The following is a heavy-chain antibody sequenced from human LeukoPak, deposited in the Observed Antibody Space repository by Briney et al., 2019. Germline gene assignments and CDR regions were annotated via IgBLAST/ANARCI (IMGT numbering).Heavy chain of an antibody. J-gene: IGHJ3*02. V-gene: IGHV3-30*18. CDR3: AKEEPGPLAFDI. D-gene: IGHD1-14*01. Sequence: VGSLRPSRAASGFTSRRYGMTWVAQAPGQGLGGVAVISYDGSDRYYADSVKGRFTISRDNSTNTLYLQMNSLRAEDTAVYYCAKEEPGPLAFDIWGQGTMVTVSS. CDR2: ISYDGSDR. CDR1: GFTSRRYG.